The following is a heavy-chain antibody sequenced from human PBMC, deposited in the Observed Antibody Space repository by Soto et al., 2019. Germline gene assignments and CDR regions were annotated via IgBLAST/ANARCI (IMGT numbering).Heavy chain of an antibody. CDR1: RFTFSSYS. D-gene: IGHD3-22*01. V-gene: IGHV3-21*01. J-gene: IGHJ6*04. CDR3: ARDLRPRHHTMTGYRSYYGMVV. CDR2: ISSSSSYI. Sequence: ASLRLSCAASRFTFSSYSMNCIRQAPWKRLEWVSSISSSSSYIYYADSVKGRFTISRDNAKNSLYLQMNSLRAEDTAVYYCARDLRPRHHTMTGYRSYYGMVVCGKGTMVTVSS.